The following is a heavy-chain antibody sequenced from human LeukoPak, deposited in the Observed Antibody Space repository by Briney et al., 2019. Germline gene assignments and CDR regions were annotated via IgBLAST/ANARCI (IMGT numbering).Heavy chain of an antibody. V-gene: IGHV4-59*01. CDR3: ARDRTVRGDGTYYYYGMDV. CDR2: ISYSGRT. Sequence: SETLSLTCTVSGGSISNYFWSWIRQPPGKGLEWIGYISYSGRTNYNPSLKSRVAISEDTSRNQFPLRLTSVTAADMAVYYCARDRTVRGDGTYYYYGMDVWGQGTTVTVSS. D-gene: IGHD1-26*01. CDR1: GGSISNYF. J-gene: IGHJ6*02.